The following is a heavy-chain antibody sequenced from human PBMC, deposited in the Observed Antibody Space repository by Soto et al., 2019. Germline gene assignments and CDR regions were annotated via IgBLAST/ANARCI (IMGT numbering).Heavy chain of an antibody. V-gene: IGHV3-30*18. Sequence: VGSVRLSCAASVFIFRTYGMHCVRHAPGKGLEWVALILNDGSSEYYADSVKGRFTISRDNSKNMLYLQMTSLRVEDTAMYYCANGRYSSPPGMEVLGQGTTVNVSS. CDR2: ILNDGSSE. D-gene: IGHD2-15*01. J-gene: IGHJ6*01. CDR3: ANGRYSSPPGMEV. CDR1: VFIFRTYG.